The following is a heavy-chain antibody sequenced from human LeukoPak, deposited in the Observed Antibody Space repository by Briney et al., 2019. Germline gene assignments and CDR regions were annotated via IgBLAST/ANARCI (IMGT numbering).Heavy chain of an antibody. J-gene: IGHJ4*02. Sequence: GASVKVSCKASGGTFSSYAISWVRQAPGQGLEWMGRIIPILGIANYAQKFQGRVTITVDKSTSTAYMELSSLRSEDTAVYYCARNGDREQPYYFDYWGQGTLVTVSS. CDR3: ARNGDREQPYYFDY. V-gene: IGHV1-69*04. CDR1: GGTFSSYA. D-gene: IGHD1-26*01. CDR2: IIPILGIA.